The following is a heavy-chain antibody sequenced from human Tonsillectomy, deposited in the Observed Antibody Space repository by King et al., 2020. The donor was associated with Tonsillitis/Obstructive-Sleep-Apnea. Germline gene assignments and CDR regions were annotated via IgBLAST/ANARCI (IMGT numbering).Heavy chain of an antibody. Sequence: VQLVESGGGLVQPGGSLRLSCAASGFTFSSYAMSWVRQAPGKGLEWVSAISGSGGSTYYADSVKGRFTISRDNSKNTLYLQMNSLRAEDTAVYYCAKDLAIVVVVAATPGWFDPWGQGTLVTVSS. J-gene: IGHJ5*02. CDR2: ISGSGGST. D-gene: IGHD2-15*01. CDR1: GFTFSSYA. V-gene: IGHV3-23*04. CDR3: AKDLAIVVVVAATPGWFDP.